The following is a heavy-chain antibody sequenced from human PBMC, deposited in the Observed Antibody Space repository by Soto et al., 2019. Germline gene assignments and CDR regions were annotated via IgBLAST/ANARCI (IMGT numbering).Heavy chain of an antibody. J-gene: IGHJ2*01. CDR3: ARDDCNGGSCDGGHYLDL. CDR2: ISPKFGRT. D-gene: IGHD2-15*01. V-gene: IGHV1-18*01. Sequence: QVQLVQSGPEVKKAGASVKVSCTAPTDYIFLAYGFDWVRQAPGQGLEWMGWISPKFGRTNYARTLQDRFTMTTDVSTNSVSMGLRDLRSDDTAVYYCARDDCNGGSCDGGHYLDLWGRGTPISVSS. CDR1: DYIFLAYG.